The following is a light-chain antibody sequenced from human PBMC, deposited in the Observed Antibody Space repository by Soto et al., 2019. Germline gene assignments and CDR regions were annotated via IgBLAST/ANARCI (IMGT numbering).Light chain of an antibody. Sequence: QSVLTQPRSVSGSPGQSVTISCTGTSSDVGGYNYVSWYQQHPGKAPKLMIYDVSKRPSGVPDRFSGSKSGNTASLTISGLQAEDEAEYYCCSYAGSYTLVFGTGTKVTVL. V-gene: IGLV2-11*01. J-gene: IGLJ1*01. CDR1: SSDVGGYNY. CDR3: CSYAGSYTLV. CDR2: DVS.